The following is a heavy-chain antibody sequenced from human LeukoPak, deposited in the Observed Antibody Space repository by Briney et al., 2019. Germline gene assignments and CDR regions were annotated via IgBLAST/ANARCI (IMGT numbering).Heavy chain of an antibody. CDR2: IDLDSSHI. CDR1: GFTFSTSA. V-gene: IGHV3-21*01. Sequence: PGGSLRLSCAASGFTFSTSAMNWVRQVPGKGLEWVSSIDLDSSHIYYAASVRGRFTISRDNARNSVYLQMNSLRVEDTAVYYCARDPLRYLRVGDYDYWGQGTLVAVSS. J-gene: IGHJ4*02. CDR3: ARDPLRYLRVGDYDY. D-gene: IGHD3-9*01.